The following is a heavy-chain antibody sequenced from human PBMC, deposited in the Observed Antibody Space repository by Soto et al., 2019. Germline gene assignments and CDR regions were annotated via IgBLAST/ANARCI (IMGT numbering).Heavy chain of an antibody. V-gene: IGHV3-7*01. CDR3: ARDGDWNWDH. Sequence: EVQLLESGGDLVQPGGSLRLSCAASGVSFSSHWMSWVRQAPGKGLEWLANIKQDGSEKYYVDSVKGRFTISRDNAKNSLYLQMNSLRAEDTAVYYCARDGDWNWDHWGQGALVTVSS. D-gene: IGHD1-7*01. J-gene: IGHJ4*02. CDR2: IKQDGSEK. CDR1: GVSFSSHW.